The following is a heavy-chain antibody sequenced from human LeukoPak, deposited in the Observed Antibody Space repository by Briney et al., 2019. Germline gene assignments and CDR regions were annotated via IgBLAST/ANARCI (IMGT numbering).Heavy chain of an antibody. CDR2: ISSSSSYI. Sequence: PGGSLRLSCAASGFTFSSYSMNWVRQAPGKGLEWVSSISSSSSYIYYADSVKGRFTISRDNAKNSLYLQMNSLRAEDTAVYYCARDLWNDDWGYYGMDVWDQGTTVTVSS. V-gene: IGHV3-21*01. J-gene: IGHJ6*02. D-gene: IGHD1-1*01. CDR1: GFTFSSYS. CDR3: ARDLWNDDWGYYGMDV.